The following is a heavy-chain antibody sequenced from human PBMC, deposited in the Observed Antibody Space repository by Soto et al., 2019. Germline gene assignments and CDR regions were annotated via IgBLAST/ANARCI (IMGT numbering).Heavy chain of an antibody. V-gene: IGHV1-18*01. D-gene: IGHD6-13*01. CDR1: GYTFISYG. CDR2: ISAYNGKT. CDR3: ARVGYNTSWVSILPTGRPGVEIAY. J-gene: IGHJ4*02. Sequence: QVQLVQSGAEVKKTGASVEVSCKASGYTFISYGISWVRQAPGQGLEWMGWISAYNGKTNCAQKFQGRVTMTTDTTTSSANRQLTSVRSDDAAVYDYARVGYNTSWVSILPTGRPGVEIAYWRQGTLGTPSS.